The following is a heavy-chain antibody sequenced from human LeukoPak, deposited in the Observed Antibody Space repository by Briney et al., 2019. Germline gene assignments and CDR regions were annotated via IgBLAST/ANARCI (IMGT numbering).Heavy chain of an antibody. CDR1: GFTFSSYE. V-gene: IGHV3-48*03. CDR2: ISSSGSTI. D-gene: IGHD3-16*01. J-gene: IGHJ4*02. CDR3: ARDGGSYYDY. Sequence: GGSLRLSCAASGFTFSSYEMNWVRQAPGKGLEWVSYISSSGSTIYYAGSVKGRFTISRDNAKNSLYLQMNSLRAEDTAVYYCARDGGSYYDYWGQGTLVTVSS.